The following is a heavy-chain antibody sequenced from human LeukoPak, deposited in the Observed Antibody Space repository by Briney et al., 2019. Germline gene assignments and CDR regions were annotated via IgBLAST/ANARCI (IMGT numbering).Heavy chain of an antibody. CDR3: ASGPMATVTPY. V-gene: IGHV3-23*01. D-gene: IGHD4-11*01. J-gene: IGHJ4*02. CDR2: LSGSGATT. CDR1: GFTFSNYA. Sequence: GGSLRLSCAASGFTFSNYAMIWVRQAPGKGLEWVSALSGSGATTYYADSVKGRFTISRDNSKNTLYLQMSSLRAEDTAVYYCASGPMATVTPYWGQGTLVTVSS.